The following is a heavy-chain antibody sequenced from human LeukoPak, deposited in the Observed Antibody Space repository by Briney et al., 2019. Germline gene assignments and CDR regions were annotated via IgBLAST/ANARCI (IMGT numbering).Heavy chain of an antibody. CDR2: INPNSGGT. V-gene: IGHV1-2*06. CDR1: GYTFTGYY. J-gene: IGHJ4*02. Sequence: ASVKVSCKASGYTFTGYYMHWVRQAPGQGLEWMGRINPNSGGTNYAQKFQGRVTMTRDTSISTAYMELSRLRSDDTAVYYCARANFSNGVCYRGYGVDYWGQGTLVTVSS. CDR3: ARANFSNGVCYRGYGVDY. D-gene: IGHD2-8*01.